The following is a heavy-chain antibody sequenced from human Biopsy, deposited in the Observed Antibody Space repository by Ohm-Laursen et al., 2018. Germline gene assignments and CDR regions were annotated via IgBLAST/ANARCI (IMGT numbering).Heavy chain of an antibody. D-gene: IGHD4-23*01. V-gene: IGHV3-11*01. CDR1: GFSFSDYH. CDR3: ARDTRWSRYSMDV. J-gene: IGHJ6*02. Sequence: GSLRLSCTASGFSFSDYHMRWIRQAPGRGLEWVSYISGGGTIYYGDSMKGRVTISRDNAKNSLYLQMHSLRAEDTAVYYCARDTRWSRYSMDVWGQGTTVTVSS. CDR2: ISGGGTI.